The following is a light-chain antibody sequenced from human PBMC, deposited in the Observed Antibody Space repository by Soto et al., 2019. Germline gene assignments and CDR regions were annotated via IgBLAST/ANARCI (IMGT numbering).Light chain of an antibody. J-gene: IGKJ2*01. CDR2: GAS. V-gene: IGKV3-20*01. CDR1: QSVSSSY. CDR3: QQYGSLYT. Sequence: EMVLTQSPGTLSLSPGERATLSCRASQSVSSSYLAWYQQKPGQAPRLLIYGASSEATGIPARFSGSGSGTDSTITTSRLEPEDFAEYYCQQYGSLYTFGQGTKLEIK.